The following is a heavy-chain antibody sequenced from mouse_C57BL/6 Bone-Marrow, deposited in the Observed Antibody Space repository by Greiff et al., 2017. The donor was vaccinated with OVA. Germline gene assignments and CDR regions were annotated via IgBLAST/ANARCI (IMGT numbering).Heavy chain of an antibody. CDR3: TREGYYSNFLDY. V-gene: IGHV5-9-1*02. CDR2: ISSGGDYI. D-gene: IGHD2-5*01. CDR1: GFTFSSYA. Sequence: EVKLMESGEGLVKPGGSLKLSCAASGFTFSSYAMSWVRQTPEKRLEWVAYISSGGDYIYYADTVKGRFTISRDNARNTLYLQMSSLKSEDTAMYYCTREGYYSNFLDYWGQGTTLTVSS. J-gene: IGHJ2*01.